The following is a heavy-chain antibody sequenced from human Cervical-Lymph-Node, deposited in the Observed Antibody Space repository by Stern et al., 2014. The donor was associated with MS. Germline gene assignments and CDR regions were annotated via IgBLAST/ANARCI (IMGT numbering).Heavy chain of an antibody. V-gene: IGHV3-74*02. Sequence: EVQLVESGGGLVQPGGSLRLSCAASGFTFSNYWMHWVRQAPGKGLVWVARIISDGSRTSYVDSVKGRFTISRDNAKNTLYLQMDSLTVEDTAVYYCARGYGSGNWGQGTLVTVSS. CDR3: ARGYGSGN. D-gene: IGHD3-10*01. CDR1: GFTFSNYW. J-gene: IGHJ4*02. CDR2: IISDGSRT.